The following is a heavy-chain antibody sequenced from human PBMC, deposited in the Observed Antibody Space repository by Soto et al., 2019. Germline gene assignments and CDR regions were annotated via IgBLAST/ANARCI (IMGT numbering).Heavy chain of an antibody. V-gene: IGHV4-34*01. CDR3: ARRGGYHYYYYYMDV. D-gene: IGHD5-12*01. CDR1: GRSFSGCY. Sequence: ESLSLTCAVYGRSFSGCYSRWMRQPPGKGLEWIGEINHSGSTNYNPSLKSRVTISVDTSKNQFSLKLSSVTAADTAVYYCARRGGYHYYYYYMDVWGKGTTVTVSS. J-gene: IGHJ6*03. CDR2: INHSGST.